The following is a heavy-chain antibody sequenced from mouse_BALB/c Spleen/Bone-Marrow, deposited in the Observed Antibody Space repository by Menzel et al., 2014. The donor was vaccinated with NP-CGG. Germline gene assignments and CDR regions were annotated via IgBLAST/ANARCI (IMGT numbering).Heavy chain of an antibody. D-gene: IGHD2-1*01. CDR2: IAPGSGST. Sequence: DLVKPGASVKLSCKASGYTFXSYWINWIKQRPGQGLEWIGRIAPGSGSTYYNEMFKGKATLTVDTSSGTAYIQLSSLSSEDSAVYFCARFPIYYGNYGAMDYWGQGTSVTVSS. V-gene: IGHV1S41*01. CDR3: ARFPIYYGNYGAMDY. J-gene: IGHJ4*01. CDR1: GYTFXSYW.